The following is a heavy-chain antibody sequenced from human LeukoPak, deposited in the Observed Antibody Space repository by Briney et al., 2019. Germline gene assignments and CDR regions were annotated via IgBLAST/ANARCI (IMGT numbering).Heavy chain of an antibody. V-gene: IGHV3-23*01. Sequence: GGSLRLSCAASGFTFSNYAMSWVRQAPGKGLEWVSGVSVSGGSTYYADSVKGRFTISRDNSKNTLYLQMNSLRAEDTAVYYCAKTGSGSYDYSDYWGQGTLVTVSS. D-gene: IGHD3-10*01. CDR3: AKTGSGSYDYSDY. CDR2: VSVSGGST. J-gene: IGHJ4*02. CDR1: GFTFSNYA.